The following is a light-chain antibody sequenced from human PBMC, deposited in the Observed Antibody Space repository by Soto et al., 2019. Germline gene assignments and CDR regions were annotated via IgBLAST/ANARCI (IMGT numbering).Light chain of an antibody. CDR3: QQYGSSPRFT. CDR2: GAC. V-gene: IGKV3-20*01. J-gene: IGKJ3*01. CDR1: QSVSSSY. Sequence: EIVLTQSPGTLSLSPGERATLSCRASQSVSSSYLAWYQQKLGQAPRLLMYGACSRATGIPDRFSGSGSGTDFTLIISSLQPEDLAVYYCQQYGSSPRFTFGPGTKVDIK.